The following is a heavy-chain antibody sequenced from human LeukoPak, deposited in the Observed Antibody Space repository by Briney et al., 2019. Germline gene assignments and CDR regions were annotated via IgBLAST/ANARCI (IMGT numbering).Heavy chain of an antibody. CDR1: GFIFSTNA. CDR3: AKAATYCSGGTCYDH. CDR2: TSGSGGNT. V-gene: IGHV3-23*01. J-gene: IGHJ5*02. D-gene: IGHD2-15*01. Sequence: PGGSLRLSCSASGFIFSTNAMSWVRQAPGKGLEWLSGTSGSGGNTYYADSVKGRFTISRDNSKSTLYMQMNSLRGEDTAVDYCAKAATYCSGGTCYDHWGQGTLVTVSS.